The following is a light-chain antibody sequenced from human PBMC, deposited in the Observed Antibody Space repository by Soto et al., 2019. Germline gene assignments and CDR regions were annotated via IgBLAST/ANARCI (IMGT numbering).Light chain of an antibody. CDR1: QSIGGF. CDR3: QQSYSTPLT. V-gene: IGKV1-39*01. J-gene: IGKJ4*01. CDR2: AAS. Sequence: DIQRTQAPSSLSVSVGDRVTITCRASQSIGGFLNWYQQKLGKAPKLLIYAASSLQSGVPSRFSCSGSGTDFTLTISSLQPEDFATYYCQQSYSTPLTFGGGTKVEI.